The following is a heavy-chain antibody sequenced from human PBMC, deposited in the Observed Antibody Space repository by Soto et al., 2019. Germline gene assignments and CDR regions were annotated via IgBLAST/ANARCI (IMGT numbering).Heavy chain of an antibody. CDR2: IKKDGSRT. J-gene: IGHJ3*02. CDR3: ARDVSPGTSTLYLDAFDI. Sequence: EAQLVESGGGLVQSGGSLRLSCEASGFSLGSYWMTWVRQAPGKGLEWVANIKKDGSRTSYLDSVRGRFTISRDNVGNSLSLQMDSLRAEDTGLYFCARDVSPGTSTLYLDAFDIWGQGTMVTVSS. V-gene: IGHV3-7*05. D-gene: IGHD2-8*01. CDR1: GFSLGSYW.